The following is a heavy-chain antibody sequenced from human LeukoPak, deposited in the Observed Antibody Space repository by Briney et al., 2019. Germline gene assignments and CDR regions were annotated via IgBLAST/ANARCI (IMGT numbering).Heavy chain of an antibody. CDR2: IYPGDSDT. Sequence: GESLKISCKGSGYSFTSYWIGWVRQMPGKGLEWMGIIYPGDSDTRYSPSFQGQVTISADKSISTAYLQWSSLKASDTAMYYCARHPRAGLGPTDYYMDVWGKGTTVTVSS. CDR3: ARHPRAGLGPTDYYMDV. D-gene: IGHD1-1*01. V-gene: IGHV5-51*01. J-gene: IGHJ6*03. CDR1: GYSFTSYW.